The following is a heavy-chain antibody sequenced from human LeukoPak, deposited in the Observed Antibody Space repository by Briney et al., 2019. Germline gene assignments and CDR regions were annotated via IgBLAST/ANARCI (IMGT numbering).Heavy chain of an antibody. D-gene: IGHD3-10*01. Sequence: ASVKVSCKASGYTFTSYYMHWVRQAPGHGLEWMGIINPSGGSTSYAQKFQGRVTMARDTSTSTVYMELSSLRSEDTAVYYCARDQVLLWFGESAGGPNWFDPWGQGTLVTVSS. CDR1: GYTFTSYY. CDR3: ARDQVLLWFGESAGGPNWFDP. V-gene: IGHV1-46*01. J-gene: IGHJ5*02. CDR2: INPSGGST.